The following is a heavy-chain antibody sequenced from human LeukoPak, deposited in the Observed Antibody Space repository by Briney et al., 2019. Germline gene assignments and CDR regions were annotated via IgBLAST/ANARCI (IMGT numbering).Heavy chain of an antibody. V-gene: IGHV4-59*01. CDR3: ARELGATVVNYGMDV. Sequence: KPAETLSLTCTVSGGSISNYYWSWIRQPPGKGLEWIGYIHYSGSTNYNPSLKSRVTISVDTPKNQLSLKLTSMTAADTAVYYCARELGATVVNYGMDVWGQGTTVTVS. D-gene: IGHD4-23*01. J-gene: IGHJ6*02. CDR1: GGSISNYY. CDR2: IHYSGST.